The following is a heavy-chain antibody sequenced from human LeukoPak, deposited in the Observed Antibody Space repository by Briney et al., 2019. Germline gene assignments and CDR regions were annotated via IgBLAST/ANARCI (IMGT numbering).Heavy chain of an antibody. D-gene: IGHD6-19*01. V-gene: IGHV3-66*02. CDR2: IYSGGST. CDR3: ARGRRSGWYVYFDC. J-gene: IGHJ4*02. Sequence: GGSLRLSCAASGFTVSSNYMSWVRQAPGKGLEWVSVIYSGGSTYYADSVKGRFTISRDNSKNTLYLQMNSLRAEDTAVYYCARGRRSGWYVYFDCWGQGTLVTVSS. CDR1: GFTVSSNY.